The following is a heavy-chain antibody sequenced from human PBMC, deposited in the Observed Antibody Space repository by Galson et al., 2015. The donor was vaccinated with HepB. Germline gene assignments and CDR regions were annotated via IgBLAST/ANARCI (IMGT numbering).Heavy chain of an antibody. J-gene: IGHJ4*02. D-gene: IGHD6-13*01. CDR1: GFSLSTSGMC. CDR2: IDWDDAK. Sequence: ALVKPTQTLTLTCTFSGFSLSTSGMCVSWIRQPPGQALEWLARIDWDDAKYSSTSLKTRLTISKDTSKNQVALTMTNVDPVDTATYYCARLSRGRIAAAGPHPPPFDYWGQGTLVTVSS. CDR3: ARLSRGRIAAAGPHPPPFDY. V-gene: IGHV2-70*11.